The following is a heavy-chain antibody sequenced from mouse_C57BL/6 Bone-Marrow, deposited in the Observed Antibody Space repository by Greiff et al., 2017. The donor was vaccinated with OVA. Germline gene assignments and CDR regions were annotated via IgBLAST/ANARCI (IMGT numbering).Heavy chain of an antibody. CDR2: INPNNGGT. J-gene: IGHJ3*01. Sequence: EVQLQQSGPELVKPGASVKISCKASGYTLTDYYMNWVKQSHGKSLEWIGDINPNNGGTSYNQKFKGKATLTVDKSSSTAYMELRSLTSEDSAVYYCARGAYWGQGTLVTVSA. CDR1: GYTLTDYY. CDR3: ARGAY. V-gene: IGHV1-26*01.